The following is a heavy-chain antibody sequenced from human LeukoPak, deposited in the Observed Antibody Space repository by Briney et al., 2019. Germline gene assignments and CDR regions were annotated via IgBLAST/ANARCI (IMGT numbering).Heavy chain of an antibody. D-gene: IGHD1-26*01. J-gene: IGHJ3*02. CDR3: TKITYSGSQGDI. V-gene: IGHV3-74*01. CDR1: GFTFSSYW. Sequence: GGSLRLSCAASGFTFSSYWMHWVRQAPGKGLVWVSRIKSDGSITTYAGSVKGRFTISRDNAKNTLYLQMNSLRDEDTAVYYCTKITYSGSQGDIWGQGTMVTVSS. CDR2: IKSDGSIT.